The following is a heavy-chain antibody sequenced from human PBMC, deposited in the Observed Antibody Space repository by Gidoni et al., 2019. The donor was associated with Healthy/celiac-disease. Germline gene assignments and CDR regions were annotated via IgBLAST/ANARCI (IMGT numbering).Heavy chain of an antibody. CDR2: MNPNSGNT. Sequence: QVQLVQSGAEVKKPGASVKVSCKASGYTFTSYDINWVRQATGQGLEWMGWMNPNSGNTGYAQKFQGRVTMTRNTSISTAYMELSSLRSEDTAVYYCARERITMVRGVITNWFDPWGQGTLVTVSS. J-gene: IGHJ5*02. V-gene: IGHV1-8*01. CDR3: ARERITMVRGVITNWFDP. CDR1: GYTFTSYD. D-gene: IGHD3-10*01.